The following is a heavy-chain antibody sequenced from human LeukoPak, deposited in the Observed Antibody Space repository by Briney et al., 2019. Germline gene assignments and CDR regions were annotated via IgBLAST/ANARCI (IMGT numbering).Heavy chain of an antibody. CDR3: ARSYYDFWSGYYTSAFDI. J-gene: IGHJ3*02. CDR2: ISAYNGNT. Sequence: GASVKVSCKASGYTFTSYGISWVRQAPGQGLEWMGWISAYNGNTNYAQKLQGRVTMTRNTSISTAYMELSSLRSEDTAVYYCARSYYDFWSGYYTSAFDIWGQGTMVTVSS. V-gene: IGHV1-18*01. CDR1: GYTFTSYG. D-gene: IGHD3-3*01.